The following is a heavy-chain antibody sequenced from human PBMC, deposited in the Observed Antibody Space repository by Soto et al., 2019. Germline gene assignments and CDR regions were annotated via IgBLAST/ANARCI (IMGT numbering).Heavy chain of an antibody. Sequence: SETLSLTWTVFGGSISSYYWSWIRQPPGKGLEWIGYIYHSGSSNYNPPLKSRVTILLDTSKNQFSLKLASVAAADTATYFCARLQAAVPHYWGQGTLVTVSS. CDR2: IYHSGSS. J-gene: IGHJ4*02. CDR1: GGSISSYY. D-gene: IGHD6-13*01. CDR3: ARLQAAVPHY. V-gene: IGHV4-59*08.